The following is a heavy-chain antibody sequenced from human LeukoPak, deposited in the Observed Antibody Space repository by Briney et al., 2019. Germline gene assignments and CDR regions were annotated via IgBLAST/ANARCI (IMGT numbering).Heavy chain of an antibody. D-gene: IGHD3-9*01. J-gene: IGHJ6*02. CDR1: GFTFSSYE. V-gene: IGHV3-48*03. Sequence: RGSLRLSCAASGFTFSSYEMNWVRQAPGKGLEWVSYISSSGSTIYYADSVKGRFTISRDNAKNSLYLQMNSLRAEDTAVYYCAREYYDILTGPYYYYGMDVWGQGTLVTVSS. CDR2: ISSSGSTI. CDR3: AREYYDILTGPYYYYGMDV.